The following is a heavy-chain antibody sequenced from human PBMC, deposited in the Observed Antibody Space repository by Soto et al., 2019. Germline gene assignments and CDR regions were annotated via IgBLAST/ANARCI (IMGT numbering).Heavy chain of an antibody. J-gene: IGHJ3*02. V-gene: IGHV1-2*02. D-gene: IGHD5-18*01. Sequence: ASVKVSCKTSGYTFTDYYTHWVRQAPGQGLEWMGWMNPKSGGAYFAQKFQGRVTLTRDTSIGTAYIEVNSLTSDDTAVYFCTGENLENSDGLYDAFDIWGQGTTVTVSS. CDR3: TGENLENSDGLYDAFDI. CDR2: MNPKSGGA. CDR1: GYTFTDYY.